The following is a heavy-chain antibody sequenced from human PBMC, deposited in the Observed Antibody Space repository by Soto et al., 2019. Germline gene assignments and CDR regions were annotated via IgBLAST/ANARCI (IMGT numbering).Heavy chain of an antibody. J-gene: IGHJ6*01. D-gene: IGHD2-2*01. V-gene: IGHV4-39*01. CDR3: GRQPGHCGSTTCFGYYSVDV. CDR1: GGSISSSSYS. Sequence: QLQLQESGPRLVKPSETLSLTCSVSGGSISSSSYSWGWIRQPPGKGLEWIGTIYYSGSTHYNPSLEGRGAISADTPNNQLSLRLSSVTAADTAVYYCGRQPGHCGSTTCFGYYSVDVW. CDR2: IYYSGST.